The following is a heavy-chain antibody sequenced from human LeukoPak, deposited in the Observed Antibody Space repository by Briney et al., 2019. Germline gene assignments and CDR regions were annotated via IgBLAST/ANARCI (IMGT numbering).Heavy chain of an antibody. J-gene: IGHJ4*02. V-gene: IGHV1-69*01. CDR3: ASDRGEYCSGGSCYYDY. D-gene: IGHD2-15*01. CDR1: GGTFSSYA. Sequence: SVKVSCKASGGTFSSYAISWVRQAPGQGLEWMGGIIPIFGTANYAQKFQGRVTITADESTSTAYMELSSLRSEDTAVYYCASDRGEYCSGGSCYYDYWGQGTLVTVSS. CDR2: IIPIFGTA.